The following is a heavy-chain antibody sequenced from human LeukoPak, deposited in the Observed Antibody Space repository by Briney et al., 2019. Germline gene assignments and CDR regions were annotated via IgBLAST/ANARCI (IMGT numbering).Heavy chain of an antibody. CDR3: ARVPGYYDILTGPLYWFDP. V-gene: IGHV4-59*01. D-gene: IGHD3-9*01. Sequence: PSETLSLTCTVSGGSISSYYWSWIWQPPGKGLEWIGYIYYSGSTNYNPSLKSRVTISVDTSKNQFSLKLSSVTAADTAVYYCARVPGYYDILTGPLYWFDPWGQGTLVTVSS. CDR2: IYYSGST. CDR1: GGSISSYY. J-gene: IGHJ5*02.